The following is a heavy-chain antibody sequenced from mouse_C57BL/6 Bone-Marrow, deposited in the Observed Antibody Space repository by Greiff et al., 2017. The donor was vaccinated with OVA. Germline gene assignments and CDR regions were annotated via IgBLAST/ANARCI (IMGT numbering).Heavy chain of an antibody. J-gene: IGHJ1*03. CDR1: GYTFTSYW. CDR2: IHPSDSDT. D-gene: IGHD1-1*01. V-gene: IGHV1-74*01. CDR3: AIRYDSSYWYFDV. Sequence: VQLQQPGAELVKPGASVKVSCKASGYTFTSYWMHWVKQRPGQGLEWIGRIHPSDSDTNYNQKFKGKATLTVDKSSSTASMQLRSLTSEDSAVYYCAIRYDSSYWYFDVWGTGTTVTVSS.